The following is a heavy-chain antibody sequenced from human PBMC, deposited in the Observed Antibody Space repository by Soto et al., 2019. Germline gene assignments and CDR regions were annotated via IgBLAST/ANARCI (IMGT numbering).Heavy chain of an antibody. J-gene: IGHJ5*02. D-gene: IGHD2-2*02. CDR2: IYYSGST. CDR3: ARQVPAAIRLGWFDP. V-gene: IGHV4-39*01. Sequence: SETLSLTCTVSGGSISRSTYYRGWIRQPPGKGLEWIGSIYYSGSTYYRPPLKSRVTISVDTSKNQFSLKLSSVTAADTAVYYCARQVPAAIRLGWFDPWGQGTLVTV. CDR1: GGSISRSTYY.